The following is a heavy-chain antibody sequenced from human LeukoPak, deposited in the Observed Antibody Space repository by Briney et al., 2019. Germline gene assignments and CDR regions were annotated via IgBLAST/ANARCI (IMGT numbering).Heavy chain of an antibody. CDR1: GFTLSSYW. CDR3: ARDRSRITMTVAVTRGYYFDY. V-gene: IGHV3-23*01. D-gene: IGHD3-22*01. J-gene: IGHJ4*02. Sequence: GGSLRLSCAASGFTLSSYWMSWVRPAPGKGLEWVSGIIGRGGNTNYADSVKGRFTISRDNSKNTLYLQMNSLRAEDTAIYYCARDRSRITMTVAVTRGYYFDYWGQGTLVTVSS. CDR2: IIGRGGNT.